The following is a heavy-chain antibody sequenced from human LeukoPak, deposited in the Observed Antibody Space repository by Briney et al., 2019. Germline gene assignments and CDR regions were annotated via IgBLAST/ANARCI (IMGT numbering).Heavy chain of an antibody. Sequence: SETLSLTCTVSGGSISSYYWSWIRQPPGKGLEWIGEINHSGSTNYNPSLESRVTISVDTSKNQFSLKLSSVTAADTAVYYCAREPSRLRYFDWSDYWGQGTLVTVSS. CDR3: AREPSRLRYFDWSDY. J-gene: IGHJ4*02. D-gene: IGHD3-9*01. CDR2: INHSGST. CDR1: GGSISSYY. V-gene: IGHV4-34*01.